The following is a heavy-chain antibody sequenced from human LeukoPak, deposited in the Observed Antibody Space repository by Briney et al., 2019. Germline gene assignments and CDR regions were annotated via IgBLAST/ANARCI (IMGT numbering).Heavy chain of an antibody. CDR1: GFTFSNYW. J-gene: IGHJ4*02. Sequence: GGSLRLSCAASGFTFSNYWMNWVRQAPGNALEWVAYIRKDGSEKYYVDSVKGRFTISRDNAKNSLYLQMNSLRAENTAVYYCARHTSGQPFDYWGQGTLVTVSS. CDR2: IRKDGSEK. CDR3: ARHTSGQPFDY. D-gene: IGHD6-19*01. V-gene: IGHV3-7*03.